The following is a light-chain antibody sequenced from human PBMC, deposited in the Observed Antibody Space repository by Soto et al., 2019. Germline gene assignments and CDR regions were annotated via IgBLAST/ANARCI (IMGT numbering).Light chain of an antibody. Sequence: DIQMTQSPSTLSASVGDRVTITCRASQSISSWLAWYQQKPGKAPKLLIYKASSLESGVPSTFSGSGSGTEFTITISSRQPDDFATYYCQQYNSYRTFGQGTKVEIK. CDR2: KAS. CDR3: QQYNSYRT. CDR1: QSISSW. V-gene: IGKV1-5*03. J-gene: IGKJ1*01.